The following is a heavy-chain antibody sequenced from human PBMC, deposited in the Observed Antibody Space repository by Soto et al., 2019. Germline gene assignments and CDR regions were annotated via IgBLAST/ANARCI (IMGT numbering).Heavy chain of an antibody. D-gene: IGHD2-15*01. J-gene: IGHJ5*02. CDR3: ARDARVVAATRWNWFDP. CDR2: IIPIFGTA. Sequence: SVKVSCKASGGTFSSYAISWVRQAPGQGLEWMGGIIPIFGTANYAQKFQGRVTITADESTSTAYMELSSPRSEDTAVYYCARDARVVAATRWNWFDPWGQGTLVTVSS. CDR1: GGTFSSYA. V-gene: IGHV1-69*13.